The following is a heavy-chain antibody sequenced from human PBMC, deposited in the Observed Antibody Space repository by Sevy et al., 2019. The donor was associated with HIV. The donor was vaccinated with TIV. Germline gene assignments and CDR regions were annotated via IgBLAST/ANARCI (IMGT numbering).Heavy chain of an antibody. D-gene: IGHD6-13*01. V-gene: IGHV3-30*02. CDR3: AKDLAGPGRRYFDY. Sequence: GGSLRLSCTASGFTFSNFGVHWVRQVPGKGLEWVTFIRYDGSDKYYAASVKGRFTISRDDSENTLYLQMDSLRPEDTAIYYCAKDLAGPGRRYFDYWGQGTLVTVSS. CDR1: GFTFSNFG. CDR2: IRYDGSDK. J-gene: IGHJ4*02.